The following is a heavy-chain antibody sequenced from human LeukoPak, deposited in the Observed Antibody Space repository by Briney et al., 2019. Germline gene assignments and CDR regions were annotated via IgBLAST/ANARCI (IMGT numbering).Heavy chain of an antibody. V-gene: IGHV3-7*03. CDR1: GFTFSIYW. CDR3: ALPAPYYYYGLDV. CDR2: IREDGSER. D-gene: IGHD1-14*01. Sequence: GGSLRLSCAASGFTFSIYWMTWVRQAPGKGLQWVANIREDGSERYYVDSVKGRFTISRDNAKNSLYLQMNSLRAEDTALYYCALPAPYYYYGLDVWGKGTTATVSS. J-gene: IGHJ6*04.